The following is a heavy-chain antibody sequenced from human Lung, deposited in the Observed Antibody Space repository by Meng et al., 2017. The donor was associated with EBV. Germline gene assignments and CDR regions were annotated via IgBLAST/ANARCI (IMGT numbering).Heavy chain of an antibody. CDR2: ISSNSRYI. V-gene: IGHV3-21*01. CDR3: ARDFLRADYHSGSPSV. J-gene: IGHJ1*01. D-gene: IGHD3-10*01. Sequence: EVQLVESGGGLVKPGGSLGLSCTASGFIFSDYSMNWVRQAPGKGLEWVSSISSNSRYIYQPDSVKGRFTISRDNVQNSLYLQMHSLRAEDTAVYYCARDFLRADYHSGSPSVWGQGTLVTVS. CDR1: GFIFSDYS.